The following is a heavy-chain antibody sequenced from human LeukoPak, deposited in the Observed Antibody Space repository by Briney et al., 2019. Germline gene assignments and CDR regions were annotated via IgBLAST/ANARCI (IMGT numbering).Heavy chain of an antibody. Sequence: ASVKVSCKASGYTFTSYGISWVRQAPGQGLEWMGWISAYNGNTNYAQELQGRVTMTTDTSTSTAYMELRSLRSDDTAVYYCARALVVAATQGLDPWGQGTLVTVSS. CDR1: GYTFTSYG. J-gene: IGHJ5*02. CDR3: ARALVVAATQGLDP. V-gene: IGHV1-18*01. D-gene: IGHD2-15*01. CDR2: ISAYNGNT.